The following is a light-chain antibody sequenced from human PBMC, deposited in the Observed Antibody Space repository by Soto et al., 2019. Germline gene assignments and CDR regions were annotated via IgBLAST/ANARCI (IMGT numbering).Light chain of an antibody. J-gene: IGKJ1*01. V-gene: IGKV1-39*01. CDR3: LQTYRTPWT. CDR2: AAS. CDR1: HNIKNY. Sequence: QMTQSPSSLSASVRDRVTITCQTNHNIKNYINWYQQKPGKAPKLLIYAASSLQSGVPSSFSGSGSGTDFTLTISSLQPEDFATYYCLQTYRTPWTFGQGTKVEIK.